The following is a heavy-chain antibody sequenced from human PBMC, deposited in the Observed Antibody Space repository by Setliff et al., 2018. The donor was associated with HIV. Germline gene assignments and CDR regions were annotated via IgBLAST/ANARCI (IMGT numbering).Heavy chain of an antibody. CDR3: AKGAGFYGDYTFDH. V-gene: IGHV4-59*11. CDR1: GGSISSHC. J-gene: IGHJ4*02. D-gene: IGHD4-17*01. Sequence: TLSLTCTVSGGSISSHCWSWIRQSPGKALEWIGYIYASGSIIYNPSLKSRVTMSVDTSQNQVSLDLESVTAADTAVYYCAKGAGFYGDYTFDHWGQGRQVTVSS. CDR2: IYASGSI.